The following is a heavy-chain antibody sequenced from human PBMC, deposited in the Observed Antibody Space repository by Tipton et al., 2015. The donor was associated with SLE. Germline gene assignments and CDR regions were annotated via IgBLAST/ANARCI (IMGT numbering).Heavy chain of an antibody. CDR3: ARLFFPGGLDY. J-gene: IGHJ4*02. CDR2: IYYSGST. CDR1: GGSISSYY. Sequence: TLSLTCTVSGGSISSYYWSWIRQPPGKGLEWIGYIYYSGSTNYNPSLKSRVTISVDTTKNQFSLKLSSVTAGDTAVYYCARLFFPGGLDYWGQGALATVSS. V-gene: IGHV4-59*01. D-gene: IGHD3-16*01.